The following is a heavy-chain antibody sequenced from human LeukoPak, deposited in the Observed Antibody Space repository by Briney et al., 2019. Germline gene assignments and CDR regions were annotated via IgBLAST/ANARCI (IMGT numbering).Heavy chain of an antibody. CDR3: ARLRYYGMDV. CDR2: IYYSGST. V-gene: IGHV4-59*12. J-gene: IGHJ6*02. Sequence: SETLSLTCIVSGGSPSSYYWCWIRPPPGKGLEWIGYIYYSGSTNYNPSLKSRFTISRDNAKNSLYLQMNSLRAEDTAVYYCARLRYYGMDVWGQGTTVTVSS. CDR1: GGSPSSYY.